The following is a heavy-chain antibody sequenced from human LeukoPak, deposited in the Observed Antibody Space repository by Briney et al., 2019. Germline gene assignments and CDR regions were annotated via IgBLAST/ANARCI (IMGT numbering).Heavy chain of an antibody. V-gene: IGHV3-30-3*01. D-gene: IGHD6-25*01. CDR2: ISYDGSNK. Sequence: GGSLRLSCAASGFTFSSYAMHWVRQAPGKGLEWVAVISYDGSNKYYADSVKGRFTISRDNSKNTLYLQMNSLRAEDTAVYYCARDWGEQRQEPDAFDIWGQGTMVTVSS. J-gene: IGHJ3*02. CDR3: ARDWGEQRQEPDAFDI. CDR1: GFTFSSYA.